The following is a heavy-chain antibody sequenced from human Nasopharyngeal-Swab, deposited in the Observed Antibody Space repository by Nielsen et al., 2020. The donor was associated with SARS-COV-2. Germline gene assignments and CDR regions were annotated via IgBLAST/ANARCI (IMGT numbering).Heavy chain of an antibody. CDR1: GFTFTSYA. D-gene: IGHD3-10*01. CDR3: ARDVGGATDF. J-gene: IGHJ4*02. V-gene: IGHV3-74*01. Sequence: LKISCAASGFTFTSYAMSWVRQAPGKGLVWVSRINFDGNDAQYADSVKGRFTISRDNARNTLYLQLNSLRGEDTALYFCARDVGGATDFRGQGTLVTVSS. CDR2: INFDGNDA.